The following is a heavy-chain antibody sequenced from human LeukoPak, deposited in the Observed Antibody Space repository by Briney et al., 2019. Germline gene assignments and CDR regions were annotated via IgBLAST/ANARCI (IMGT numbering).Heavy chain of an antibody. V-gene: IGHV3-23*01. CDR3: AGGPGVYYYGMDV. J-gene: IGHJ6*02. CDR2: ISGSGGST. Sequence: GGSLRLSCAASGFTFSGFGLSWVRQAPGKGLEWGSAISGSGGSTYYADSVKGRFTISRDNSKNTLYLQMNSLRAEDTALYYCAGGPGVYYYGMDVWGQGTAVTVSS. CDR1: GFTFSGFG.